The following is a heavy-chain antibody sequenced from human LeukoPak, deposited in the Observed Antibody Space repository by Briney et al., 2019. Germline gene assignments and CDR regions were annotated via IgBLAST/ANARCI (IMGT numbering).Heavy chain of an antibody. V-gene: IGHV1-3*01. CDR1: GYTFTSYG. D-gene: IGHD3-3*01. Sequence: RASVKVSCKASGYTFTSYGISWVRQAPGQRLEWMGWINAGSGNTKYSQKFQDRVTITRDTSASTVYMELSSLRSEDTAVYYCARDIFGSSRPSDYWGQGTLVTVSS. CDR2: INAGSGNT. J-gene: IGHJ4*02. CDR3: ARDIFGSSRPSDY.